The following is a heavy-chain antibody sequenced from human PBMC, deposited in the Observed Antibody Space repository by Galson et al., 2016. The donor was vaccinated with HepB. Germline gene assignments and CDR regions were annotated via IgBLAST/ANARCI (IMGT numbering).Heavy chain of an antibody. D-gene: IGHD5-18*01. CDR3: AKGYSYRSYYFDY. CDR2: ISGYNGNT. J-gene: IGHJ4*02. Sequence: SVKVSCKASGYTFITYGISWVRQAPGQGLEWMGWISGYNGNTNYAQKVQGRVTMTIETSTNTAYMELRSLRSDDTAVYYCAKGYSYRSYYFDYWGQGTLVTVSS. CDR1: GYTFITYG. V-gene: IGHV1-18*04.